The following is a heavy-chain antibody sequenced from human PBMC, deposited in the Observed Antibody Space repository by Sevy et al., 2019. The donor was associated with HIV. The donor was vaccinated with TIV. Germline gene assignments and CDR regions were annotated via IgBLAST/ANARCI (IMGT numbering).Heavy chain of an antibody. Sequence: GGSLRLSCVASGFTFSSYGMHWVRQAPGKGLEWVAVISYDGSNKYYADSVKGRFTISRDNSKNTLYLQMNSLRAEDTAVYYCAKDEGDIAAAGTTWFDPWGQGTLVTVSS. CDR2: ISYDGSNK. CDR1: GFTFSSYG. J-gene: IGHJ5*02. D-gene: IGHD6-13*01. CDR3: AKDEGDIAAAGTTWFDP. V-gene: IGHV3-30*18.